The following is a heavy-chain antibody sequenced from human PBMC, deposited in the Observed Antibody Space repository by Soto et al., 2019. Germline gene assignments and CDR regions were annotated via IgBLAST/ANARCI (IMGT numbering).Heavy chain of an antibody. J-gene: IGHJ4*02. V-gene: IGHV3-33*01. CDR1: GFTFSSYD. CDR2: IWYDGSNK. Sequence: QVQLVESGGGVVQPGRSLRLSCAASGFTFSSYDMHWVRQAPGKGLEWVAVIWYDGSNKYYADSVKGRFTISRDNSKNTLYLQMNSLRAEDTAVYYCARDLASYFDYWGQGTLVTVSS. CDR3: ARDLASYFDY.